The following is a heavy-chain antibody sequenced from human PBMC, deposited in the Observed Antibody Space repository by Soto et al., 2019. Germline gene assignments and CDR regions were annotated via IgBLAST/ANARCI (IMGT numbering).Heavy chain of an antibody. CDR1: GFTFRSYW. J-gene: IGHJ4*02. CDR3: ARENYFDY. V-gene: IGHV3-7*04. Sequence: EVQLVESGGGLVQPGGSLRLSCAASGFTFRSYWMGWVRQVPGKGLEWVANIEQDGSEKNYVDSVKGRFTISRDNAKNSLYLQMNSLRGEDTAVYYCARENYFDYWGQGTLVTVSS. CDR2: IEQDGSEK.